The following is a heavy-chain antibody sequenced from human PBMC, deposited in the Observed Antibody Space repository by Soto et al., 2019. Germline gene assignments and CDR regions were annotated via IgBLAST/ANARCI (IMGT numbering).Heavy chain of an antibody. V-gene: IGHV4-34*01. CDR1: GGSCSGDF. CDR2: INHSGST. D-gene: IGHD2-15*01. CDR3: ARRRGGSWSLSNWFDP. J-gene: IGHJ5*02. Sequence: SETLSLTCAVYGGSCSGDFWSWICQPPGKGLEWIGEINHSGSTNYNPSLKSRVTISVDTSKNQFSLKMTSVTAADTAVYYCARRRGGSWSLSNWFDPSGQGTLVTVSS.